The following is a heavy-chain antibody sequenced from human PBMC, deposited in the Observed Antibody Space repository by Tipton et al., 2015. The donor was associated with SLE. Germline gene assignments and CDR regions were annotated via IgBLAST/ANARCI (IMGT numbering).Heavy chain of an antibody. CDR2: INHSGST. Sequence: TLSLTCAVYGGSFSGYYWSWIRQPPGKGLEWIGEINHSGSTNHNPSLKSRVTISVDTSKNQLSLKLSAVTAADTAVYYCARARWKSGDYWGQGTLVTVSS. V-gene: IGHV4-34*01. D-gene: IGHD1-1*01. CDR1: GGSFSGYY. CDR3: ARARWKSGDY. J-gene: IGHJ4*02.